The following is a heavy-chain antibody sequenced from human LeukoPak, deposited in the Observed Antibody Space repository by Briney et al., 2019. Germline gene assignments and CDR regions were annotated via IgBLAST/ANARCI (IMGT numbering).Heavy chain of an antibody. CDR2: INHSGSA. V-gene: IGHV4-34*01. CDR1: DGSFSGSY. Sequence: SETLSLTCAVYDGSFSGSYCTWIRQPPGKGLEWIGEINHSGSANYNPSLKSRVTMSVDTSKNHFSLKVSSVTAADTAVYYCARDHDQWLLPYFEYWGQGILVTVSS. D-gene: IGHD6-19*01. CDR3: ARDHDQWLLPYFEY. J-gene: IGHJ4*02.